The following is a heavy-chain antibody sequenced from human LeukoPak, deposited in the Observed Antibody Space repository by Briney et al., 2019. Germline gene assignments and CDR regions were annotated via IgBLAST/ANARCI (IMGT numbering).Heavy chain of an antibody. CDR2: INPSGGST. V-gene: IGHV1-46*01. D-gene: IGHD3-3*01. J-gene: IGHJ4*02. CDR1: GYTFTSYY. CDR3: ARGTANFWSGYSSHFDY. Sequence: ASVKVSCKASGYTFTSYYMHWVRQAPGRELEWMGIINPSGGSTSYAQKFQGRVTMTRDTSTSTVYMEVSSLRSEDTAVYYCARGTANFWSGYSSHFDYWGQGTLVTVSS.